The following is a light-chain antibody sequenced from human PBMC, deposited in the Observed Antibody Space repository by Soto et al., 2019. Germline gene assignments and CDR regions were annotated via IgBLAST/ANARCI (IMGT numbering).Light chain of an antibody. CDR3: HVWDSGSDQGI. CDR2: DDS. Sequence: SYEVTQPPSVSVAPGQTARITCGGNNIGVKSVHWYQQKPGQAPVLVVYDDSARPSGIPARFSGSNSGNTATLTVSRVEGGDEADYYCHVWDSGSDQGIFGGGTKLTVL. CDR1: NIGVKS. J-gene: IGLJ2*01. V-gene: IGLV3-21*02.